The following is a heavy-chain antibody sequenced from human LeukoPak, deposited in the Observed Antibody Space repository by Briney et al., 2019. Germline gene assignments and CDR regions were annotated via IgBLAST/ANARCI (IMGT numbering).Heavy chain of an antibody. Sequence: SGTLSLTCAVSGGSISSYYWSWIRQPPGKGLEWIGYIYYSGSTNYNPSLKSRVTISVDTSKNQFSLKLSSVTAADTAVYYCAREPEGVAAAGSFDYWGQGTLVTVSS. V-gene: IGHV4-59*12. CDR2: IYYSGST. J-gene: IGHJ4*02. D-gene: IGHD6-13*01. CDR3: AREPEGVAAAGSFDY. CDR1: GGSISSYY.